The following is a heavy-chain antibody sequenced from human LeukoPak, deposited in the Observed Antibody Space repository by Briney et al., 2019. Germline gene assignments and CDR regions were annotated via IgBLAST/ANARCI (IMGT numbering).Heavy chain of an antibody. Sequence: SETLSLTCTVSGGSISSSSCYWGWIRQPPGKGLESIVSIYHSGSSYYNPSLKSRVTISVDTSKNQYSLKLSSVTAADTAVYYCARHSSYYGNFDYWGQGTLVTVSS. CDR3: ARHSSYYGNFDY. D-gene: IGHD3-10*01. V-gene: IGHV4-39*01. CDR1: GGSISSSSCY. J-gene: IGHJ4*02. CDR2: IYHSGSS.